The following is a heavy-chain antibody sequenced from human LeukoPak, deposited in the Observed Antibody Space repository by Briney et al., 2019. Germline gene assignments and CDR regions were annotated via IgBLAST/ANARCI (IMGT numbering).Heavy chain of an antibody. CDR2: IWYDGSNK. CDR1: GFTFSSYG. J-gene: IGHJ6*04. Sequence: GGSLRLSCAASGFTFSSYGMHWVRQAPGKGLEWVAVIWYDGSNKYYADSVKGRFTISRDNSKNTLYLQMNSLRAEDTAVYYCARDPGNDYGDYAGYYYGMDVWGKGTTVTVSS. CDR3: ARDPGNDYGDYAGYYYGMDV. D-gene: IGHD4-17*01. V-gene: IGHV3-33*01.